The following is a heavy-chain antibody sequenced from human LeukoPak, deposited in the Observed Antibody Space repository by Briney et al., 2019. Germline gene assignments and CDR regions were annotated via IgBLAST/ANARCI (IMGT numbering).Heavy chain of an antibody. D-gene: IGHD3-10*01. CDR2: INHSGST. J-gene: IGHJ4*02. Sequence: SETLSLTCAVYGGSFGIYYWSWIRQPPGKGPEWIGEINHSGSTNYNPSFKSRVTISVDMSKNQFSMKLSSMTAADTAVYYCAGPGAGDLDYWGQGTLVTVST. V-gene: IGHV4-34*01. CDR3: AGPGAGDLDY. CDR1: GGSFGIYY.